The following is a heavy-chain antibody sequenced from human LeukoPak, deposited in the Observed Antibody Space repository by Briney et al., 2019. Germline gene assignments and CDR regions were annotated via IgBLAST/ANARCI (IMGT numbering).Heavy chain of an antibody. D-gene: IGHD5-18*01. CDR3: ARHSDRGRDTIKGFDP. J-gene: IGHJ5*02. CDR2: TYYRSKWYN. Sequence: SQTLSLTCAISGDSVSSNSVTWTWIRQSPSRGLEWLGRTYYRSKWYNDYAASVRSRISINPDTSKNQFSLTLISVTAADTATYYCARHSDRGRDTIKGFDPWGQGSLVTVSS. V-gene: IGHV6-1*01. CDR1: GDSVSSNSVT.